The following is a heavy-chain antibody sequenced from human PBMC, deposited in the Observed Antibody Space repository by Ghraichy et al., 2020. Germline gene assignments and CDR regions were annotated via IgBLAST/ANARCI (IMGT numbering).Heavy chain of an antibody. J-gene: IGHJ4*02. V-gene: IGHV3-23*01. D-gene: IGHD3-3*01. CDR1: GFTFSSYA. Sequence: GESLNISCAASGFTFSSYAMSWVRQAPGKGLEWVSAISGSGGSTYYADSVKGRFTISRDNSKNTLYLQMNSLRAEDTAVYYCAKLPYDFWMSPDPSDYWGQGTLVTVSS. CDR3: AKLPYDFWMSPDPSDY. CDR2: ISGSGGST.